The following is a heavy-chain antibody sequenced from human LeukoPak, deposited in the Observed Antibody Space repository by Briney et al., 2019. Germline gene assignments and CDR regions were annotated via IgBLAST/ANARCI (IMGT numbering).Heavy chain of an antibody. Sequence: GGSLRLSCAASGFTFSSYGMHWVRQAPGKGLEWVAVIWYDGSNKYYADSVKGRFTISRDNSKNTLYLQTNSLRAEDTAVYYCARDSPATYYFDYWGQGTLVTVSS. J-gene: IGHJ4*02. D-gene: IGHD6-25*01. CDR1: GFTFSSYG. V-gene: IGHV3-33*01. CDR2: IWYDGSNK. CDR3: ARDSPATYYFDY.